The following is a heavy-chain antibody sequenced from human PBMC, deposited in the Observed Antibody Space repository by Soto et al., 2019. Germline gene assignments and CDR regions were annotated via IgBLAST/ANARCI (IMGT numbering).Heavy chain of an antibody. J-gene: IGHJ6*02. CDR1: GYTFSTYA. Sequence: ASVKVSCKASGYTFSTYAMHWVRQAPGQSLEWMGWLNGGTGQTRYSQKFQDRVVITRDTSASTGYMELSSLTSEDTAVYYCARGKGMEENYFYYGLDIWGQGTTVTVSS. D-gene: IGHD1-1*01. CDR3: ARGKGMEENYFYYGLDI. V-gene: IGHV1-3*01. CDR2: LNGGTGQT.